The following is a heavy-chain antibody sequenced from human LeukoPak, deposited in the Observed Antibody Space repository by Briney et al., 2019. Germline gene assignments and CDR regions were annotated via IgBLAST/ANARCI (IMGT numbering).Heavy chain of an antibody. CDR3: ARDRGNYDILTGYALDAFDI. D-gene: IGHD3-9*01. J-gene: IGHJ3*02. Sequence: GGSLRLSCAASGFTFRYYAMNWVRQAPGKGLEWVSAVSADVDSTYYADSVKGRFTISRDNSKNTLYLQMNSLRAEDTAVYYCARDRGNYDILTGYALDAFDIWGQGTMVTVSS. CDR2: VSADVDST. CDR1: GFTFRYYA. V-gene: IGHV3-23*01.